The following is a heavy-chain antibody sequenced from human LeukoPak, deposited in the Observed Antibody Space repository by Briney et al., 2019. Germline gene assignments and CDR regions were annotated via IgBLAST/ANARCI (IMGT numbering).Heavy chain of an antibody. D-gene: IGHD3-10*01. Sequence: SETLSLTCAVYGGSFSGYYWSWIRQPPGKGLEWIGEINHSGSTNYNPSLKSRVNISVDTSKNQFSLKLSSVTAADTAVYYCARGSGAFDIWGQGTMVTVSS. V-gene: IGHV4-34*01. J-gene: IGHJ3*02. CDR1: GGSFSGYY. CDR2: INHSGST. CDR3: ARGSGAFDI.